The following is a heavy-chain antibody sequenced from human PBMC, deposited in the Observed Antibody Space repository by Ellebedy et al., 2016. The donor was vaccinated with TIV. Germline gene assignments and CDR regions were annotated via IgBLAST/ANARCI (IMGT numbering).Heavy chain of an antibody. CDR3: ARMYFYDTSGDIGY. J-gene: IGHJ4*02. CDR2: ITESGGNT. V-gene: IGHV3-23*01. Sequence: GESLKISCAASGLTFSSHAMSSVRQAPGKGPEGVSSITESGGNTYYADSVKGRFTISRDNAKNSLYLQMDSLRAEDTAVYYCARMYFYDTSGDIGYWGQGTLVTVSS. CDR1: GLTFSSHA. D-gene: IGHD3-22*01.